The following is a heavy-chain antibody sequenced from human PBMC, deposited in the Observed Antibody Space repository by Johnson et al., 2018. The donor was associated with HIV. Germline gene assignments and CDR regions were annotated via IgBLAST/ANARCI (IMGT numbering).Heavy chain of an antibody. D-gene: IGHD6-6*01. CDR3: AYISSPLSGDAFDI. Sequence: MLLVESGGGLVQPGGSLRLSCAASGFTFSSYWMSWVRQAPGKGLEWVANIKQDGSEKYYVDSVKGRFTISRDNAKNSLYLQMNSLRAEDTAVYYCAYISSPLSGDAFDIWGQGTMVTVSS. V-gene: IGHV3-7*01. CDR1: GFTFSSYW. J-gene: IGHJ3*02. CDR2: IKQDGSEK.